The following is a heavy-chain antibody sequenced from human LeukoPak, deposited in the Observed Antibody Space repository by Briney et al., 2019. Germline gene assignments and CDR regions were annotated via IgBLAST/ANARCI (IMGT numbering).Heavy chain of an antibody. Sequence: GGSLRLSCVASGFTFSNHGMTWFRQAPGKGLEWVSTISGSGYNTYYTDSVKGRFTISRDDSNNTAYLQMNSLKTEDTALYYCTRHHCTSTSCSRDYWGQGTLVTVSS. CDR2: ISGSGYNT. J-gene: IGHJ4*02. V-gene: IGHV3-23*01. D-gene: IGHD2-2*01. CDR3: TRHHCTSTSCSRDY. CDR1: GFTFSNHG.